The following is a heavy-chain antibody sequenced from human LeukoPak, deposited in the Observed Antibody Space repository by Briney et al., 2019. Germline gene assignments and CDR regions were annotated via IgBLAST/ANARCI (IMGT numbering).Heavy chain of an antibody. CDR1: GYTFTSYY. Sequence: GASVKVSCKASGYTFTSYYMHWVRQAPGQGLEWMGIINPSGGSTSYAQKFQGRVTMTRDMSTSTDYMELSSLRSEDTAVYYCARDNSVGTNAWWFDLWGQGTLVTVSS. CDR2: INPSGGST. D-gene: IGHD4-23*01. J-gene: IGHJ5*02. CDR3: ARDNSVGTNAWWFDL. V-gene: IGHV1-46*01.